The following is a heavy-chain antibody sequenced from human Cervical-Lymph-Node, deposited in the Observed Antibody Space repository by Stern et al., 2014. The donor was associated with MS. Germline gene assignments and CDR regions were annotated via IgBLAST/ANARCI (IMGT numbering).Heavy chain of an antibody. D-gene: IGHD4-17*01. Sequence: EVQLVESGGGLIQPGGSLRLSCAASGFTVSSNYMSWVRQAPGKGLAWVSAISGSGGSTYYADSVKGRFTISRDNSKNTLYLQMNSLRAEDTAVYYCAKSTVTSLSDYWGQGTLVTVSS. J-gene: IGHJ4*02. V-gene: IGHV3-23*04. CDR1: GFTVSSNY. CDR2: ISGSGGST. CDR3: AKSTVTSLSDY.